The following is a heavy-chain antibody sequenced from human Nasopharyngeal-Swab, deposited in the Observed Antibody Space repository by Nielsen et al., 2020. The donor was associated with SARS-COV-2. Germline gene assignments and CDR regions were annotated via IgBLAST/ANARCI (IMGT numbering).Heavy chain of an antibody. CDR3: ARVLWFGEEGDYYYSMDV. CDR2: TYYRSKWYN. CDR1: GDSVSSNSAA. J-gene: IGHJ6*03. D-gene: IGHD3-10*01. V-gene: IGHV6-1*01. Sequence: SETLSLTCAISGDSVSSNSAAWNWIRQSPSRGLEWLGRTYYRSKWYNDYAVSVKSRITINPDTSKNQFSLQLNSVTPEDTAVYSCARVLWFGEEGDYYYSMDVWGKGTTVTVS.